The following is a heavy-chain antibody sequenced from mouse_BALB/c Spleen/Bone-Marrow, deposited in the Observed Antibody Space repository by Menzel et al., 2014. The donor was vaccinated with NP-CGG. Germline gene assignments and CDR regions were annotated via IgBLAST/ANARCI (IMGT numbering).Heavy chain of an antibody. D-gene: IGHD2-14*01. J-gene: IGHJ2*01. CDR2: INPDSSAI. CDR1: GFDFSRYW. V-gene: IGHV4-1*02. Sequence: EVMLVESGGGLVHPGGSLKLSCAASGFDFSRYWMNWVRQAPGKGLEWIGEINPDSSAIIYTPSLKDKFIISRDNAKNTLFLQMSEVRSEDTALYYCARPYYRYLYFDYWGQGTTLTVSS. CDR3: ARPYYRYLYFDY.